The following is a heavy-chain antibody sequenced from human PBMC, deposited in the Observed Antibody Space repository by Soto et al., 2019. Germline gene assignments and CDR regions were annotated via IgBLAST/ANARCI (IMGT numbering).Heavy chain of an antibody. V-gene: IGHV4-31*03. Sequence: SDTLSLTCTVSGGSISSGGYYWSWIRQHPGKGLEWIGYIYYSGSTYYNPSLKSRVTISVDTSKNQFSLKLSSVTAADTAVYNCARSSSSWILLDPWGQGTLVTVSS. D-gene: IGHD6-13*01. CDR2: IYYSGST. CDR1: GGSISSGGYY. CDR3: ARSSSSWILLDP. J-gene: IGHJ5*02.